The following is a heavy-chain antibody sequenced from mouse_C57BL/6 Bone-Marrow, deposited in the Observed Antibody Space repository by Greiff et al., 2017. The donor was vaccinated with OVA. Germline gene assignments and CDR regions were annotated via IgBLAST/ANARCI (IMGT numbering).Heavy chain of an antibody. CDR3: ARDALLGAMDD. V-gene: IGHV7-1*01. Sequence: EVQLMESGGGLVQSGRSLRLSCATSGFTFSDFYMEWVRQAPGKGLEWIAASRNKANAYTTEYSASVKGRFIVSRDTSQSILYLQMNALRAEDTAIYYCARDALLGAMDDWGQGTSVTVSS. D-gene: IGHD2-10*01. J-gene: IGHJ4*01. CDR2: SRNKANAYTT. CDR1: GFTFSDFY.